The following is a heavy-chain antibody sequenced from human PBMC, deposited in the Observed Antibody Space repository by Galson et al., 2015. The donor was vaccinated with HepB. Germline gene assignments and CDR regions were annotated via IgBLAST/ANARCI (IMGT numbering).Heavy chain of an antibody. V-gene: IGHV3-74*01. D-gene: IGHD6-6*01. J-gene: IGHJ4*02. CDR2: INSDGDNT. CDR1: GFTFSNYW. CDR3: ARDLRTIAARRAFDY. Sequence: SLRLSCAASGFTFSNYWMHWVRQAPGKGLVWVSRINSDGDNTTYADSVKGRFTISRDNAKNMLYLEMKSLRAEDTAVYYCARDLRTIAARRAFDYWGQGTLVTVSS.